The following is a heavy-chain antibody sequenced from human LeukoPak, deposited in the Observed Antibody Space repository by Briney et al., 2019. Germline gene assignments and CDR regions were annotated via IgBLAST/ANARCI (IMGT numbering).Heavy chain of an antibody. Sequence: GGSLRLSCAASGFPFSHFAMNWVRQTPGTGLEWVSYISNNGGTIYYADSVKGRFTISRDNAKNSVFLQMTSLRVDDTAVYYCARDAEGRRYSPQDYWGQGTLVTVSS. CDR3: ARDAEGRRYSPQDY. CDR2: ISNNGGTI. D-gene: IGHD5-18*01. V-gene: IGHV3-48*01. J-gene: IGHJ4*02. CDR1: GFPFSHFA.